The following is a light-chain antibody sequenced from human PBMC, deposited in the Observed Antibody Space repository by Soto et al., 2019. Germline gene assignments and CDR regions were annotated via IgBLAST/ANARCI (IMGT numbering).Light chain of an antibody. CDR1: QSISRY. Sequence: EIVLTQSPGTLSLSPWEIATLSCRAIQSISRYLAWYQQKPGQGPRLLIYGASSRATGTPDRFSGSGSGTDFTLTINRLEPEDFALYYCQQYGSSPPTFGQGTKVDIK. J-gene: IGKJ1*01. CDR3: QQYGSSPPT. V-gene: IGKV3-20*01. CDR2: GAS.